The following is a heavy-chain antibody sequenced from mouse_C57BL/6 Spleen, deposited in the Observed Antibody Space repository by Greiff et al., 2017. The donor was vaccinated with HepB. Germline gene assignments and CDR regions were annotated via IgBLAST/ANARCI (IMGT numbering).Heavy chain of an antibody. CDR3: AREGAFITLIEGDY. CDR1: GYTFTSYG. Sequence: QVQLKQSGAELARPGASVKLSCKASGYTFTSYGISWVKQRTGQGLEWIGEIYPRSGNTYYNEKFKGKATLTADKSSSTAYMELRSLTSEDSAVYFCAREGAFITLIEGDYWGQGTTLTVSS. D-gene: IGHD1-1*01. CDR2: IYPRSGNT. V-gene: IGHV1-81*01. J-gene: IGHJ2*01.